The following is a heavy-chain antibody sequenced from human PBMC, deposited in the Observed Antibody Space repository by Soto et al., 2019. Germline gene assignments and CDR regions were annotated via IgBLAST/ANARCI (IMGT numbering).Heavy chain of an antibody. V-gene: IGHV4-30-4*01. CDR3: ARALFPGGWLQFSGRYFDL. J-gene: IGHJ2*01. D-gene: IGHD5-12*01. Sequence: SETLSLTCTVSGGSISSGDYYWSWIRQPPGKGLEWIGYIYYSGSTYYNPSLKSRVTISVDTSKNQFSLKLSSVTAADTAVYYCARALFPGGWLQFSGRYFDLWGRGTLVTVSS. CDR1: GGSISSGDYY. CDR2: IYYSGST.